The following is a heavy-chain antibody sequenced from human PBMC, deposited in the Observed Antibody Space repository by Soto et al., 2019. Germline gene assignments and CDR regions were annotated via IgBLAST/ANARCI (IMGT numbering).Heavy chain of an antibody. CDR3: ARDKITGLFDY. CDR1: GGSISSGGYS. D-gene: IGHD2-8*02. J-gene: IGHJ4*02. V-gene: IGHV4-30-2*01. CDR2: IYHSGST. Sequence: SETLSLTCAVSGGSISSGGYSWSWIRQPPGKGLEWIGYIYHSGSTYYNPSLKSRVTISVDRSKNQFSLKLSSVTAADTAVYYCARDKITGLFDYWGQGTLVTV.